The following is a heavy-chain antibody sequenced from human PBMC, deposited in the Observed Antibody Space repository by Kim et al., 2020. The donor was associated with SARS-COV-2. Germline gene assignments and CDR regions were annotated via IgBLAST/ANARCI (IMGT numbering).Heavy chain of an antibody. CDR3: AREYSSSSCFDY. V-gene: IGHV4-59*12. J-gene: IGHJ4*02. CDR1: GGSISSYY. D-gene: IGHD6-6*01. Sequence: SETLSLTCTVSGGSISSYYWSWIRQPPGKGLEWIGYIYYSGSTNYNPSLKSRVTISVDTSKNQFSLKLSSVTAADTAVYYCAREYSSSSCFDYWGQGTLV. CDR2: IYYSGST.